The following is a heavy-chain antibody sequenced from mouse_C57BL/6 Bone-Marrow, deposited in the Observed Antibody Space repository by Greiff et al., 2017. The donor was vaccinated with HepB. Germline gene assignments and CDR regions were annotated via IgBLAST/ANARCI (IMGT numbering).Heavy chain of an antibody. J-gene: IGHJ3*01. D-gene: IGHD2-4*01. V-gene: IGHV5-6*02. Sequence: EVNVVESGGDLVKPGGSLKLSCAASGFTFSSYGMSWVRQTPDKRLEWVATISSGGSYTYYPDSVKGRFTISRDNAKNTLYLQMSSLKSEDTAMYYCARRWDYDWFAYWGQGTLVTVSA. CDR1: GFTFSSYG. CDR3: ARRWDYDWFAY. CDR2: ISSGGSYT.